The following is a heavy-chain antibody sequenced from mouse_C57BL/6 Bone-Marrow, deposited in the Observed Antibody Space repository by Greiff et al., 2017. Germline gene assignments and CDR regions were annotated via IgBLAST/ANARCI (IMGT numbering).Heavy chain of an antibody. CDR2: IYPSDSET. CDR1: GYTFTSYW. V-gene: IGHV1-61*01. Sequence: QVQLQQPGAELVRPGSSVKLSCKASGYTFTSYWMDWVKQRPGQGLEWIGNIYPSDSETHYNQKFKDKATLTVDKSSSTAYMQLSSLTSGDSVVYYSAGLRAWFAYWGQGTLVTVSA. D-gene: IGHD2-4*01. CDR3: AGLRAWFAY. J-gene: IGHJ3*01.